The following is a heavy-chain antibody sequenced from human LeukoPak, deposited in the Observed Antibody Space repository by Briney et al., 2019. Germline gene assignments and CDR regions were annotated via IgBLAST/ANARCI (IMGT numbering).Heavy chain of an antibody. D-gene: IGHD2-2*01. Sequence: ASVKVSCKASGYTFTDYYIHWVRQAPGQGLEWMGWINPNSGGTNYAQKLQGRVTMTTDTSTSTAYMELRSLRSDDTAVYYCARGGYCSSTSCYQNWFDPWGQGTLVTVSS. J-gene: IGHJ5*02. CDR2: INPNSGGT. V-gene: IGHV1-2*02. CDR1: GYTFTDYY. CDR3: ARGGYCSSTSCYQNWFDP.